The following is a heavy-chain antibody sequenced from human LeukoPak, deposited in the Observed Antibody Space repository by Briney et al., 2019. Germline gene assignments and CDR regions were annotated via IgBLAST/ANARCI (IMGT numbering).Heavy chain of an antibody. CDR1: GFIFGDYS. J-gene: IGHJ4*02. CDR3: AREDGYCSGGNCYSYFDS. Sequence: PGGSLRLSCEASGFIFGDYSMNWVRQAPGKGLEWVAYIKKTGSETYYVDSVKGRFTITRDNTRNSLFLQMYSLRAEDTAVYFCAREDGYCSGGNCYSYFDSWGQGTLVTVSS. D-gene: IGHD2-15*01. CDR2: IKKTGSET. V-gene: IGHV3-7*01.